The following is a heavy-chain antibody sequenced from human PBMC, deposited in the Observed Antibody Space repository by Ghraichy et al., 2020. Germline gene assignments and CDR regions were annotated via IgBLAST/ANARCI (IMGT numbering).Heavy chain of an antibody. J-gene: IGHJ4*02. CDR2: IYHSGST. D-gene: IGHD3-9*01. CDR1: GGSISSGGYS. Sequence: SETLSLTCAVSGGSISSGGYSWSWIRQPPGKGLEWIGYIYHSGSTYYNPSLKSRVTISVDRSKNQFSLKLSSVTAADTAVYYCARAGYFDWLGVLDYWGQGTLVTVSS. CDR3: ARAGYFDWLGVLDY. V-gene: IGHV4-30-2*01.